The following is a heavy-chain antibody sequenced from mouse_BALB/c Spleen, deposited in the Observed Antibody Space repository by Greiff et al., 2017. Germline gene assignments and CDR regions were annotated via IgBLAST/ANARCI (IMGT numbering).Heavy chain of an antibody. V-gene: IGHV2-9*02. CDR2: IWAGGST. D-gene: IGHD1-1*01. CDR3: ARDPGYGSSYAMDY. CDR1: GFSLTSYG. Sequence: VMLVESGPGLVAPSQSLSITCTVSGFSLTSYGVHWVRQPPGKGLEWLGVIWAGGSTNYNSALMSRLSISKDNSKSQVFLKMNSLQTDDTAMYYCARDPGYGSSYAMDYWGQGTSVTVSS. J-gene: IGHJ4*01.